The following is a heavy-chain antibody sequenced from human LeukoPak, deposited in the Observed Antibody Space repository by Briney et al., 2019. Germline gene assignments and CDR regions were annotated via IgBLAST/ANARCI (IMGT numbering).Heavy chain of an antibody. J-gene: IGHJ4*02. CDR3: TTDGASHKSDIWGSFPY. CDR1: GFTFSDAW. V-gene: IGHV3-15*01. CDR2: IKTKRDGGTT. Sequence: PGGSLRLSCVASGFTFSDAWVHWVRQAPGKGLEWIGRIKTKRDGGTTEYAAPVKGRFTISRDDSKNTLYLQLNSLKTEDTAVYYCTTDGASHKSDIWGSFPYWGQGTLVTVSS. D-gene: IGHD3-16*01.